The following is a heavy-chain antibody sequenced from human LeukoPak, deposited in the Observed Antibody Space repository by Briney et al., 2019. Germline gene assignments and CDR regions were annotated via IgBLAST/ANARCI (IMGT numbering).Heavy chain of an antibody. Sequence: SVKVSCKASGYTFTGYYMHWVRQAPGQGLDWMGWISAYNGNTNYAQKLQGRVTMTTDTSTSTAYMELRSLRSDDTAVYYCARNGRYDFWSGYPKGIDYWGQGTLVTVSS. CDR3: ARNGRYDFWSGYPKGIDY. D-gene: IGHD3-3*01. J-gene: IGHJ4*02. CDR2: ISAYNGNT. CDR1: GYTFTGYY. V-gene: IGHV1-18*04.